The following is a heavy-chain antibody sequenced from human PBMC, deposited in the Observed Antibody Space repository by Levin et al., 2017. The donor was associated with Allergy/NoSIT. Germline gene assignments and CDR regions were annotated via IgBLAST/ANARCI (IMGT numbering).Heavy chain of an antibody. CDR3: AKEGYSYGPFDF. D-gene: IGHD5-18*01. J-gene: IGHJ4*02. CDR1: GFSFSSYS. CDR2: INSVYNT. V-gene: IGHV3-23*01. Sequence: PSETLSLTCAASGFSFSSYSMSWVRQTPGKGLEWVSAINSVYNTYYADSVKGRFTISRDNSKNTLSLHMNSLRAEDTAVYYCAKEGYSYGPFDFWGQGSLVTVSS.